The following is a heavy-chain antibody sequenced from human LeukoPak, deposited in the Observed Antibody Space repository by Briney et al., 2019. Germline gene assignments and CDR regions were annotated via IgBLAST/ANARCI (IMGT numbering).Heavy chain of an antibody. J-gene: IGHJ6*03. V-gene: IGHV1-18*01. D-gene: IGHD4-11*01. CDR1: GYTFTSYG. Sequence: GASVKVSCKASGYTFTSYGISWVRQAPGQGLEWMGWISAYNGNTNYAQKLQGRVTMTTDTSTSTAYMELRSLRSDDTAVYYCARGTTVTIKSSNYYYYYMDVWGKGTTVTVSS. CDR2: ISAYNGNT. CDR3: ARGTTVTIKSSNYYYYYMDV.